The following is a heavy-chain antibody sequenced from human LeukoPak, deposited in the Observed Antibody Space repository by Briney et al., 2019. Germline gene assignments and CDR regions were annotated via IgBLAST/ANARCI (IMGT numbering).Heavy chain of an antibody. J-gene: IGHJ3*02. CDR2: INAGNGNT. CDR1: GYTFTSYA. D-gene: IGHD3-22*01. Sequence: ASVKVSCKASGYTFTSYAMHWVRQAPGQRLEWMGWINAGNGNTKYSQEFQGRVTITRDTSASTAYVELSSLRSEDMAVYYCARSYYDSSGYYYVGAFDIWGRGTMVTVSS. V-gene: IGHV1-3*03. CDR3: ARSYYDSSGYYYVGAFDI.